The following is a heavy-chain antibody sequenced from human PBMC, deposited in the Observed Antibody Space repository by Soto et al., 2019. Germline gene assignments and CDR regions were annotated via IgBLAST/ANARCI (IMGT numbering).Heavy chain of an antibody. CDR3: SYGSSFDY. Sequence: SETLSLTCTVSGATLRSGSYYWSWIRQPPGKGLEWIGYISHSGRTNYDPSLKSRLTMSVDTSQNQFSLQLNSVTAADTAVYYCSYGSSFDYWGQGTLVTVSS. D-gene: IGHD3-10*01. CDR1: GATLRSGSYY. CDR2: ISHSGRT. J-gene: IGHJ4*02. V-gene: IGHV4-61*01.